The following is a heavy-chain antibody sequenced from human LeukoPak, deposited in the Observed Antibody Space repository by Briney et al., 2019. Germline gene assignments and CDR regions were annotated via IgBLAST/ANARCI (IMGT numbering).Heavy chain of an antibody. D-gene: IGHD3-16*01. Sequence: ASVKVSCKASGYTFTSYDINWVRQATGQGRERMGWMKPKSGNTGYAQKFQGRVTMTRNTSISTAYMELSSLRSEDTAVYYCARGPSYVVTFGGVINWFDPWGQGTLVTVSS. CDR3: ARGPSYVVTFGGVINWFDP. J-gene: IGHJ5*02. CDR2: MKPKSGNT. V-gene: IGHV1-8*01. CDR1: GYTFTSYD.